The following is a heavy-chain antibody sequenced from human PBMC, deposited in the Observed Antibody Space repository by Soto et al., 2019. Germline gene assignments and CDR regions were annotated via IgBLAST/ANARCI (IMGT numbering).Heavy chain of an antibody. CDR3: ARARPRELTGDARYRRPRDPRYYYGMDV. V-gene: IGHV4-34*01. CDR1: GGSFSGYY. Sequence: SETLSLTCAVYGGSFSGYYWSWIRQPPGKGLEWIGEINHSGSTNYNPSLKSRVTISVDTSKNQFSLKLSSVTAADTAVYYCARARPRELTGDARYRRPRDPRYYYGMDVWGQGTTVTVSS. CDR2: INHSGST. D-gene: IGHD7-27*01. J-gene: IGHJ6*02.